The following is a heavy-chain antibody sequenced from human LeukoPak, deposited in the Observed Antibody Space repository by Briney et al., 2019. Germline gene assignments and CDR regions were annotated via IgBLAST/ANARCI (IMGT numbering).Heavy chain of an antibody. J-gene: IGHJ4*02. CDR3: ARGGDPLYYYDSSGSAFDY. D-gene: IGHD3-22*01. CDR1: GFTVSSNY. CDR2: IYSGGST. Sequence: GGSLRLSCAGSGFTVSSNYMSWVRQAPGKGLEWVSVIYSGGSTYYADSVKGRFAISRDNSKNTLYLQMNSLRAEDTAVYYCARGGDPLYYYDSSGSAFDYWGQGTLVTVSS. V-gene: IGHV3-66*01.